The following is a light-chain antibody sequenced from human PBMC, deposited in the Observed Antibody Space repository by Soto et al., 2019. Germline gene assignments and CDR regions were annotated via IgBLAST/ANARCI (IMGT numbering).Light chain of an antibody. Sequence: DIVMTQSPDSLAVSLGERATINCKSSQSVLYSSNNKNYLAWYQQKQGQPPKLLIYWASTRESGVPDRFSGSGSGTDFTLTISSLQAEDVAVYYCQQWSSVPKTFGQGTKVEIK. J-gene: IGKJ1*01. V-gene: IGKV4-1*01. CDR2: WAS. CDR3: QQWSSVPKT. CDR1: QSVLYSSNNKNY.